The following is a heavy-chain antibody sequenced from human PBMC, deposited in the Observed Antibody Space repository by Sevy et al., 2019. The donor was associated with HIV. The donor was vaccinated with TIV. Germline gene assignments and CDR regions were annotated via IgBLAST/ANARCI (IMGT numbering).Heavy chain of an antibody. Sequence: SETLSLTCAVYGGSFSGYYWSWIRQPPGKGLEWIGEINHSGSTNYNPSPMSRVTISVDTSKNQFSLKLSSVTAADTAVYYCAARRTTVTTAYWGQGTLVTVSS. J-gene: IGHJ4*02. D-gene: IGHD4-17*01. V-gene: IGHV4-34*01. CDR2: INHSGST. CDR1: GGSFSGYY. CDR3: AARRTTVTTAY.